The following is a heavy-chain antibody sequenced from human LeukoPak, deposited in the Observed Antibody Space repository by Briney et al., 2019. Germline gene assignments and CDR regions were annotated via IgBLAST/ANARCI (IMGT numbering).Heavy chain of an antibody. CDR2: IFSSGSA. CDR1: GASINNNF. Sequence: SGTLSLTCTVSGASINNNFWTWIRQPPGKGLEWIGYIFSSGSAKYNPSLKSRVTISGDTSKNQISLKLTSVTAADTAVYFCARHRDYYDTWGHGTLVTVSS. D-gene: IGHD3-22*01. J-gene: IGHJ4*01. V-gene: IGHV4-59*08. CDR3: ARHRDYYDT.